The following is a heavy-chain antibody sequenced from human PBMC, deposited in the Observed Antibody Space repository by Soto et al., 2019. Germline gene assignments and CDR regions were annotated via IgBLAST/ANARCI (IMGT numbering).Heavy chain of an antibody. Sequence: SETLSLTCTVSGGSISSYYWSWIRQPPGKRLEWIGYIYYSGSTNYNPSLKSRVTISVDTSKNQFSLKLSSVTAADTAVYYCARGALTTYFDYWGQGTLVTVS. V-gene: IGHV4-59*01. CDR3: ARGALTTYFDY. CDR2: IYYSGST. CDR1: GGSISSYY. J-gene: IGHJ4*02.